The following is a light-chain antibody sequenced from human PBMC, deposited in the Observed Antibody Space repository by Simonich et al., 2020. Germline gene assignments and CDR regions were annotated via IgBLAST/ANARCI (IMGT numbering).Light chain of an antibody. Sequence: EIVMTQSPATLSVSPGERATLSCRASQSVSSNLAWYQRKPGQAPRLLIYGASTRATCIPARFSGIGSGTEFTLSISSLQSEDFAVYYCQQYNNWPPWTFGQGTKVEIK. CDR2: GAS. V-gene: IGKV3-15*01. CDR3: QQYNNWPPWT. CDR1: QSVSSN. J-gene: IGKJ1*01.